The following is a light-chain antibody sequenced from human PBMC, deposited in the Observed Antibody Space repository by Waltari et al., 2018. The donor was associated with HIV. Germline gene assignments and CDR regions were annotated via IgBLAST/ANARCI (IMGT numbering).Light chain of an antibody. Sequence: QSVLTQPPSASGTPGQRVTIPCSGSSSNIGNNYVYWAQQLPGTAPKLLIYRNNQRPSGVPDRFSGSKSDTSASLAISGLRSEDEADYFCATWDDSLSGPVFGGGTKLTVL. J-gene: IGLJ3*02. V-gene: IGLV1-47*01. CDR2: RNN. CDR3: ATWDDSLSGPV. CDR1: SSNIGNNY.